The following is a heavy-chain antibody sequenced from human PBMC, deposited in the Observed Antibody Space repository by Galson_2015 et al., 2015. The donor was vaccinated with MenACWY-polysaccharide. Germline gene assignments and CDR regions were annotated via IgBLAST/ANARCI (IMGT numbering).Heavy chain of an antibody. CDR1: GFTFSSYS. V-gene: IGHV3-21*01. Sequence: SLRLSCAASGFTFSSYSMNWVRQAPGKGLEWVSSISSSSSYIYYADSVKGRFTISRDNAKNSLYLQMNSLRAEDTAVYYCARDLADYDFWSGYYGYWGQGTLVTVSS. CDR2: ISSSSSYI. J-gene: IGHJ4*02. CDR3: ARDLADYDFWSGYYGY. D-gene: IGHD3-3*01.